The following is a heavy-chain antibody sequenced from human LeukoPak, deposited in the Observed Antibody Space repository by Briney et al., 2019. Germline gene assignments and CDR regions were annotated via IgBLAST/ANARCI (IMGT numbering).Heavy chain of an antibody. CDR2: ISSSTSYI. CDR3: ARAGGSTVSHSDY. V-gene: IGHV3-21*01. D-gene: IGHD4-17*01. CDR1: GFTFSSYS. J-gene: IGHJ4*02. Sequence: GGSLRLSCAASGFTFSSYSMNWIRQAPGKGLEWVSSISSSTSYIYYADSVKGRFTISIDNAKNSLYPQMNSLRAEDTAVYYCARAGGSTVSHSDYWGQGTLVTVSS.